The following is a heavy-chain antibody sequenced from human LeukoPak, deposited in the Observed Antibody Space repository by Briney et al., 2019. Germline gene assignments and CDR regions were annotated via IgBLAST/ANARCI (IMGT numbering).Heavy chain of an antibody. D-gene: IGHD6-13*01. CDR2: INTNTGNP. Sequence: ASVKVSCKASGYTFTSYAMNWVRQAPGQGLGWMGWINTNTGNPTYAQGFTGRFVFSLDTSVSTAYLQISSLKAEDTAVYYCARDEMGYSSSWYVGETGWFDPWGQGTLVTVSS. CDR1: GYTFTSYA. CDR3: ARDEMGYSSSWYVGETGWFDP. J-gene: IGHJ5*02. V-gene: IGHV7-4-1*02.